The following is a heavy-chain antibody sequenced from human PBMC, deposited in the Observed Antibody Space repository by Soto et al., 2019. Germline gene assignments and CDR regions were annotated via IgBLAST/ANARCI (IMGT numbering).Heavy chain of an antibody. V-gene: IGHV3-30-3*01. Sequence: QVQLVESGGGVVQPGRSLRLSCAASGFTFSSYAMHWVRQAPGKGLEWVAVISYDGSNKYYADSVKGRFTISRDNSKNTLYLQMNSLRAEDTAVYYCARGVRLGELSPMGGAFDIWGQGTMVTVSS. J-gene: IGHJ3*02. CDR3: ARGVRLGELSPMGGAFDI. CDR1: GFTFSSYA. CDR2: ISYDGSNK. D-gene: IGHD3-16*02.